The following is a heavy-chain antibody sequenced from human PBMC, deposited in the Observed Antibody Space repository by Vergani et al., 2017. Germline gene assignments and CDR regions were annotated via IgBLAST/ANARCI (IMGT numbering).Heavy chain of an antibody. J-gene: IGHJ4*02. Sequence: QLQLQESGSGLVKPSQTLSLTCAVSGGSISSGGYSWSWIRQPPGKGLEWIGEINHSGSTNYNPSLKSRVTISVDTSKNQFSLKLSSVTAADTAVYYCARELVYGSGSYYTDGRRARRALYYFDYWGQGTLVTVSS. D-gene: IGHD3-10*01. V-gene: IGHV4-30-2*01. CDR1: GGSISSGGYS. CDR2: INHSGST. CDR3: ARELVYGSGSYYTDGRRARRALYYFDY.